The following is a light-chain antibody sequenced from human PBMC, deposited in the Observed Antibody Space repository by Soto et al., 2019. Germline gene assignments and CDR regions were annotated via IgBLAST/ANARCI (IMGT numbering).Light chain of an antibody. Sequence: DIQMTQSPASLSASVGDRVAITCRASQPISSYLNWYQHKPGKAPTLLIYAASNLQSGVPSRFSGSGSGTDFTLTISSLELEEFATYYGQQTRRAPRTFGPGTKLEIK. J-gene: IGKJ2*01. V-gene: IGKV1-39*01. CDR3: QQTRRAPRT. CDR2: AAS. CDR1: QPISSY.